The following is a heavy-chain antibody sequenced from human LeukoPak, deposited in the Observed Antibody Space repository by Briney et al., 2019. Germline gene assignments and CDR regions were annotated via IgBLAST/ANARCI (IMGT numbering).Heavy chain of an antibody. CDR3: VRAVHHNFYSDSSGYYGDAFDV. Sequence: GGSLRLSCAASGFSIRTYYMSWVRQVPGKGLEWVSVIYTGGSIRYADSVKGRFTFSRANFKDTLNLQMNSLRADDTAVYYCVRAVHHNFYSDSSGYYGDAFDVWGQGAVVTVSS. D-gene: IGHD3-22*01. V-gene: IGHV3-53*01. CDR2: IYTGGSI. CDR1: GFSIRTYY. J-gene: IGHJ3*01.